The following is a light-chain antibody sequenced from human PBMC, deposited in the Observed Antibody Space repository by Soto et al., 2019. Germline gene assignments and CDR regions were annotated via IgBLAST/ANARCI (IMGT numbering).Light chain of an antibody. J-gene: IGKJ1*01. CDR3: QQFSSYSRT. CDR2: SVS. Sequence: DIQLTQSPSTLSAYVGDRVTITCRASQSVNSWLAWYQQKPGRAPKLLIYSVSNFDSGVPSRFSGSGSGTEFTLTISSLQPDDFATYYCQQFSSYSRTFGQGTKVEMK. CDR1: QSVNSW. V-gene: IGKV1-5*01.